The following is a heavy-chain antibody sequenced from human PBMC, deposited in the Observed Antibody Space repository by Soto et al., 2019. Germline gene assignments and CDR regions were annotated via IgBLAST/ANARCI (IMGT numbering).Heavy chain of an antibody. V-gene: IGHV4-34*01. D-gene: IGHD6-6*01. CDR2: INHSGST. Sequence: QVQLQQWGAGLLKPSETLSLTCAVYGGSFSGYYWSWIRQPPGKGLEWIGEINHSGSTNYNPSLKSRVTISVDTSKTQFSLKLSSVTAADTAVYYCARTARRGPFYYYYYMDVWGKGTTVTVSS. CDR1: GGSFSGYY. J-gene: IGHJ6*03. CDR3: ARTARRGPFYYYYYMDV.